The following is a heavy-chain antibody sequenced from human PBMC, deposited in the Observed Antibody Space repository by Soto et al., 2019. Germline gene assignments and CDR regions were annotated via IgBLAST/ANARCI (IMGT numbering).Heavy chain of an antibody. J-gene: IGHJ4*02. CDR3: AKDNEVAAAGTSLALDC. V-gene: IGHV3-23*01. Sequence: GGSLRLSCAASGFTFSSYAMSWVRQAPGKGLEWVSAISGSGGSTYYADSVKGRFTISRDNSKNTLYLQMNSLRAEDTAVYYCAKDNEVAAAGTSLALDCWGQGTLVTVSS. CDR2: ISGSGGST. D-gene: IGHD6-13*01. CDR1: GFTFSSYA.